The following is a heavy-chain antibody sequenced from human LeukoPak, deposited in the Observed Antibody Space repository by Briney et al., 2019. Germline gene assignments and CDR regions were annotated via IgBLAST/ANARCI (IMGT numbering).Heavy chain of an antibody. CDR3: GRAPHYNIISLDY. Sequence: GGSLRLSCAASGFTFSTYWMHWVRQAPGKGLVWVSRIKTDGSDTSYADSVKGRFTISRDNAKSTLYLQMKRLRADDTAVYYCGRAPHYNIISLDYWGQGSLVTVSS. J-gene: IGHJ4*02. V-gene: IGHV3-74*01. CDR2: IKTDGSDT. CDR1: GFTFSTYW. D-gene: IGHD3-9*01.